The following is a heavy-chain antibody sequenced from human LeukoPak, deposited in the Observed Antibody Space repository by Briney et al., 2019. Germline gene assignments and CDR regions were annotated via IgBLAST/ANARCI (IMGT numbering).Heavy chain of an antibody. CDR1: GGSISSSSYY. J-gene: IGHJ4*02. D-gene: IGHD3-10*01. Sequence: SETLSLTCTVSGGSISSSSYYWGWIRQPPGKGLEWIGSIYYSGSTYYNPSLKSRVTISVDTSKNQFSLKLSSVTAADTAVYYSARHYYGSGSYYIRVYFDYWGQGTLVTVSS. V-gene: IGHV4-39*01. CDR3: ARHYYGSGSYYIRVYFDY. CDR2: IYYSGST.